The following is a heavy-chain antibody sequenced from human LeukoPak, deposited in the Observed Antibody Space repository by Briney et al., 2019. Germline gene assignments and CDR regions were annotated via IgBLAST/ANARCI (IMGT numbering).Heavy chain of an antibody. D-gene: IGHD6-19*01. J-gene: IGHJ4*02. CDR1: GFTFSSYW. Sequence: GGSLRLSCAASGFTFSSYWMSWVRQAPGKGLEWVANIKQDGSEKYYVDSVKGRFTISRDNAKNSLYLQMNSLRAEYTAVYYCARIRRGWSQNWDYWGQGTLVTVSS. CDR3: ARIRRGWSQNWDY. V-gene: IGHV3-7*01. CDR2: IKQDGSEK.